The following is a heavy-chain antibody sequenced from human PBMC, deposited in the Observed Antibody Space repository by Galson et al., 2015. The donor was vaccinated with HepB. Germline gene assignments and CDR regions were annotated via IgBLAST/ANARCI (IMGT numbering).Heavy chain of an antibody. CDR1: GFTFSDHY. Sequence: SLRLSCAVSGFTFSDHYMDWVRQAPGKGLEWVGRIRNKANSYTTEYAASVKGRFTISRDDSESSLHLQMNSLKIEDTAVYYCTRGGPYRPLDYWGQGTLVTVSS. CDR3: TRGGPYRPLDY. V-gene: IGHV3-72*01. D-gene: IGHD1-14*01. CDR2: IRNKANSYTT. J-gene: IGHJ4*02.